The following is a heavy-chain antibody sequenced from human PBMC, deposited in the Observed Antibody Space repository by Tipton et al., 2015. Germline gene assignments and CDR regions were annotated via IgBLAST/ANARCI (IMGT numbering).Heavy chain of an antibody. Sequence: GLVKPSGTLSLTCSVSGDSISSSNWWSWVRQPPGKGLEWIGEIHHGGSTNYNPSLKSRVTMSVDTSKNQFSLHLSSVTAADMAVYYCAGHLAYRDTWSAQGFWGQGTLVTVSS. J-gene: IGHJ4*02. V-gene: IGHV4-4*02. CDR1: GDSISSSNW. D-gene: IGHD3-3*01. CDR2: IHHGGST. CDR3: AGHLAYRDTWSAQGF.